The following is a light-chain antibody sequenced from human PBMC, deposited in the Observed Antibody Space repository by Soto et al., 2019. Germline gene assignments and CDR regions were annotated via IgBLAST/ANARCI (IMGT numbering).Light chain of an antibody. CDR3: QQYGSSFT. CDR2: GAS. J-gene: IGKJ3*01. CDR1: QSVSSSY. V-gene: IGKV3-20*01. Sequence: EIVLTQSPGTLSLSPGERATLSCRASQSVSSSYLAWYQQKPGQAPRLLIYGASSSATGIPDRFSGSGSGTDFTLTISRLEPEDFAVYYCQQYGSSFTFGPGTNVDI.